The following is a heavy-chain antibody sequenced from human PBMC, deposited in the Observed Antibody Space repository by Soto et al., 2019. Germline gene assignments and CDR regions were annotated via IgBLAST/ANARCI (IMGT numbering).Heavy chain of an antibody. V-gene: IGHV3-23*01. D-gene: IGHD2-15*01. J-gene: IGHJ6*02. CDR1: GFTFSSYA. CDR2: ISGSGGST. Sequence: EVQLLESGGGLVQPGGSLRLSCAASGFTFSSYAMSWVRQAPGKGLEWVSAISGSGGSTYYADSVKGRFTISRDNSKNTLYLQMNSLRAEDTAVYYCASPGAVVAATHYYYYGMDVWGQGTTVTVSS. CDR3: ASPGAVVAATHYYYYGMDV.